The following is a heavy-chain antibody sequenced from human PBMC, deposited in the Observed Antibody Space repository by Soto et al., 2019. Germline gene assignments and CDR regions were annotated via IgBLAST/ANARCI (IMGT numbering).Heavy chain of an antibody. Sequence: QLQLQESGPGLVKPSETLSLACTVSGGSISSGSYYWGWIRQPPGKGLEWIGSIYYSGSTYYNPSLMSRVTISVDTSKNQFSLKLTSVTAADTAVYYCARQLGYRYMTYWGQGTLVTVSS. CDR3: ARQLGYRYMTY. D-gene: IGHD5-18*01. CDR1: GGSISSGSYY. V-gene: IGHV4-39*01. CDR2: IYYSGST. J-gene: IGHJ4*02.